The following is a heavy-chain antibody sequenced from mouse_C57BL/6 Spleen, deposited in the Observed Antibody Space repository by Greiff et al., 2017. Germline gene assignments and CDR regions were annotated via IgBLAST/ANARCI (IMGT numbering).Heavy chain of an antibody. CDR1: GYAFSSYW. J-gene: IGHJ4*01. CDR2: IYPGDGDT. V-gene: IGHV1-80*01. CDR3: ARKPPITTVVATDAMDY. D-gene: IGHD1-1*01. Sequence: QLQQSGAELVKPGASVKISCKASGYAFSSYWMNWVKQRPGKGLEWIGQIYPGDGDTNYNGKFKGKATLTADKSSSTAYMQLSSLTSEDSAVYFCARKPPITTVVATDAMDYWGQGTSVTVSS.